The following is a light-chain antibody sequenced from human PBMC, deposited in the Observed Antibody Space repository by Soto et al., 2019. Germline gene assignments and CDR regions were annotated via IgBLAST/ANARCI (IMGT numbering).Light chain of an antibody. CDR1: QSLSNH. CDR3: QQYNTWPLT. CDR2: FTS. Sequence: EIVMTQSPATLSVSLGERATLSCRASQSLSNHLAWYQQKPGQAPRLLIYFTSTRATGIPARFSGSGSGTDFTLTISSLQSEDFAVYYCQQYNTWPLTFGGGTKVETK. J-gene: IGKJ4*01. V-gene: IGKV3-15*01.